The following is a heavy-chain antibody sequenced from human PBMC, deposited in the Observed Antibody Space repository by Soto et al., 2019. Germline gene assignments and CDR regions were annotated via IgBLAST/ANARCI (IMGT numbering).Heavy chain of an antibody. V-gene: IGHV3-53*04. CDR3: ARGAYGDYVSSGAFDI. CDR2: IYSGGST. D-gene: IGHD4-17*01. J-gene: IGHJ3*02. CDR1: GFTVSSNY. Sequence: GGSLSLSCAASGFTVSSNYMSWVRQAPGKGPEWVSVIYSGGSTYYADSVKGRFTISRHNSKNTLYLQMNSLRAEDTAVYYCARGAYGDYVSSGAFDIWGQGTMVTVSS.